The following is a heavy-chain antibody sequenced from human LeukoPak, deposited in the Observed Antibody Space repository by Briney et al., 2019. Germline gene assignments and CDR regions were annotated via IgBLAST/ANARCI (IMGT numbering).Heavy chain of an antibody. CDR3: AREVTPYY. CDR2: ISSSSTTI. V-gene: IGHV3-48*01. J-gene: IGHJ4*02. Sequence: GGSLRLSCAASGFTFSYYNMNWVRQAPGKGLEWVSYISSSSTTIYYADSVKGRFTISRDNAKKSLYLQMNSLRAEDTAVYYCAREVTPYYWGQGTLVTVSS. D-gene: IGHD2-21*02. CDR1: GFTFSYYN.